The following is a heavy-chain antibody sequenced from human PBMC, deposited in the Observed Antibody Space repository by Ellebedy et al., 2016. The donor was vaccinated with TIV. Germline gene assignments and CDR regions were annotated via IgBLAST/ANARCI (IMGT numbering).Heavy chain of an antibody. J-gene: IGHJ3*01. V-gene: IGHV1-24*01. D-gene: IGHD1-26*01. CDR2: FDPEDGET. Sequence: AASVKVSCKVSGYTLTELSMHWVRRAPGKGLEWMGGFDPEDGETIYAQNFQGRVTMTEDTSTDTAYMELSSLRSEDTAVYYCATDSSIVDGSYLGAAFDVWGQGTMLIVSS. CDR3: ATDSSIVDGSYLGAAFDV. CDR1: GYTLTELS.